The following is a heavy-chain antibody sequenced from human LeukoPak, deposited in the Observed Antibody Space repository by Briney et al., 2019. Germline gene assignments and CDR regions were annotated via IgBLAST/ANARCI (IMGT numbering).Heavy chain of an antibody. D-gene: IGHD3-22*01. CDR3: ARVTGYMIEDQFDY. Sequence: LRLSCAASGFTFSDSYMTWIRQAPGKGLEWIGYIYYSGSTNYNSSFKSRVTISIDTSKNQFSLRLSSVTAADTAVYYCARVTGYMIEDQFDYWGQGTLVTVSS. J-gene: IGHJ4*02. CDR2: IYYSGST. CDR1: GFTFSDSY. V-gene: IGHV4-59*01.